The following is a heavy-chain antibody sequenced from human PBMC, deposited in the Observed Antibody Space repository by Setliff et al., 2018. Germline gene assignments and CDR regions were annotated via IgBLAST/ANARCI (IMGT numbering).Heavy chain of an antibody. J-gene: IGHJ4*02. CDR3: AIDPPHSYDSCGCFN. CDR2: IRTKTDGGTA. D-gene: IGHD3-22*01. V-gene: IGHV3-15*07. CDR1: DFIFNNAW. Sequence: PGGSLRLSCAASDFIFNNAWMNWVRQAPGKGLEWVGRIRTKTDGGTADYAAPVKGRFIISRDDSKNLVYLQMISLRAEDTAVYYCAIDPPHSYDSCGCFNWGQGTLVTVSS.